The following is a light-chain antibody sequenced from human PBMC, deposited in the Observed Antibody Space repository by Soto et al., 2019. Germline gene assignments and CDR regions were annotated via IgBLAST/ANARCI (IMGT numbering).Light chain of an antibody. CDR2: EVS. Sequence: QSVLTQPASVFGSPGQSITISCTGTSSDVGSYNLVSWYQQHPGKAPKLMIYEVSKRPSGVSNRFSGSKSGNTASLTISGLQAEDEAAYYCCSYAASSTSYVFGTGSKVTVL. J-gene: IGLJ1*01. V-gene: IGLV2-23*02. CDR3: CSYAASSTSYV. CDR1: SSDVGSYNL.